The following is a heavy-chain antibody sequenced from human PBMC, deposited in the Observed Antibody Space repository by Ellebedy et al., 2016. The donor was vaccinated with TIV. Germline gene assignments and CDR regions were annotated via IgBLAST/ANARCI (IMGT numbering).Heavy chain of an antibody. CDR1: GYTFTSYG. J-gene: IGHJ4*02. V-gene: IGHV1-2*02. CDR3: ARGGVVVIGVIDY. CDR2: INPNNGGT. D-gene: IGHD2-21*01. Sequence: ASVKVSCKASGYTFTSYGISWVRQAPGQGLEWMGWINPNNGGTHYAQKFQGRVTLTRDTSISTAYMELSRVTSDDTAIYYCARGGVVVIGVIDYWGQGAPVTVSS.